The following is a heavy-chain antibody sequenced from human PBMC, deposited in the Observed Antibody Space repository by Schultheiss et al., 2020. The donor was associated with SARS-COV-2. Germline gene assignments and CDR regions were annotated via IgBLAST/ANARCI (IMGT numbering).Heavy chain of an antibody. D-gene: IGHD5-18*01. CDR1: GGSISSYY. CDR3: ARDNSRARPDTAMAPLSDYYYYMDV. CDR2: INHSGST. J-gene: IGHJ6*03. V-gene: IGHV4-59*01. Sequence: SETLSLTCTVSGGSISSYYWSWIRQPPGKGLEWIGEINHSGSTNYNPSLKSRVTISVDTSKNQFSLKLSSVTAADTAVYYCARDNSRARPDTAMAPLSDYYYYMDVWGKGTTVTVSS.